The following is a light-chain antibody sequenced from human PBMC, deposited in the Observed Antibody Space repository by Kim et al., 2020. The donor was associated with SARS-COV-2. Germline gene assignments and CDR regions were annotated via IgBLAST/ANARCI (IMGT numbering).Light chain of an antibody. CDR2: AAS. CDR3: HQNNIYTRT. CDR1: QGISSY. V-gene: IGKV1-8*01. J-gene: IGKJ1*01. Sequence: AIRITQSPSSLSASTGDRVTITCRASQGISSYLAWYQQKPGKAPKLLIYAASTLQSGVPSRFSGSGSGTDFTLTISCLQSEDFATYNCHQNNIYTRTFGQGTKVDIK.